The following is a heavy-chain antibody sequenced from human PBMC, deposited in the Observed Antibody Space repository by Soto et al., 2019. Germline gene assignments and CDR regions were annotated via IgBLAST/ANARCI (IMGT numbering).Heavy chain of an antibody. J-gene: IGHJ3*01. CDR2: ILPVYDTT. CDR1: GGSFKNNA. Sequence: QEKLVQTGAEVKTPGSSVKVSCKISGGSFKNNAFSWVRQAPGQGLEWMGQILPVYDTTKYARKFEGRVTNTADKSTTTIHMELETVRSDDTAVYYCARMRGMLLGSFDVWGQGTTVSVSS. D-gene: IGHD3-16*01. CDR3: ARMRGMLLGSFDV. V-gene: IGHV1-69*06.